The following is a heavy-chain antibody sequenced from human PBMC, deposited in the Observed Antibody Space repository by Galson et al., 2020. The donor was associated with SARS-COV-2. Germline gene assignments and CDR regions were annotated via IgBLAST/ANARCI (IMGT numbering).Heavy chain of an antibody. Sequence: GGSLPLSCPASGFTFSAYSMNWARPAQGKGLDWVSSNSSRGNYIHYAASVKGRFIISRDNTRNSLYLQMNSMSADDTAVYYCARGVEAEQQLRTPPDYWGQGTLVTVSS. CDR3: ARGVEAEQQLRTPPDY. J-gene: IGHJ4*02. CDR1: GFTFSAYS. D-gene: IGHD6-13*01. V-gene: IGHV3-21*03. CDR2: NSSRGNYI.